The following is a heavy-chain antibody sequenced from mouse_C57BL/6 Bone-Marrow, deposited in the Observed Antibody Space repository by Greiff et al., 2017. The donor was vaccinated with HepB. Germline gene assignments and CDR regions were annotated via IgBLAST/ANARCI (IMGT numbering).Heavy chain of an antibody. D-gene: IGHD4-1*01. CDR3: ARPGTIDY. Sequence: QVQLQQPGAELVKPGASVKLSCKASGYTFTSYWMQWVKQRPGQGLEWIGEIDPSDSYTNYNQTFKGKATLTVDTSSSKAYMQLSSLTSEDSAVYYCARPGTIDYWGQGTTLTVSS. J-gene: IGHJ2*01. V-gene: IGHV1-50*01. CDR1: GYTFTSYW. CDR2: IDPSDSYT.